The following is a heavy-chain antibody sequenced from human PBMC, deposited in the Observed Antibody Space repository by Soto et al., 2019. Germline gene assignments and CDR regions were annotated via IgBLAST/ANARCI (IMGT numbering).Heavy chain of an antibody. J-gene: IGHJ4*02. CDR3: TRDRGRRYNDGRGYYYSAY. Sequence: QVHLVQSGAEVKKPGSSVKVSCKASGGTFSSYAISWVRQSPGQGLEWMGGFIPIFGTTNYAQKFQGRVKITADEFTSTAYMELSSLRSEDTAVYYCTRDRGRRYNDGRGYYYSAYWGQGTLVTVSS. CDR1: GGTFSSYA. CDR2: FIPIFGTT. D-gene: IGHD3-22*01. V-gene: IGHV1-69*01.